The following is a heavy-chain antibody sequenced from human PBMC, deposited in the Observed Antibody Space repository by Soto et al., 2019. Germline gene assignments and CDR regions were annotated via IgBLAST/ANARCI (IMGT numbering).Heavy chain of an antibody. V-gene: IGHV5-51*01. CDR3: ARLNYGSGSYYPYSYDMDV. CDR1: GYSFTNYW. J-gene: IGHJ6*02. Sequence: GESLKISCKGSGYSFTNYWIGWVRQIPWKGLEWMGIIYPGDSDTRYSPSLQGQVTISADKSISTAYLQWSSLKASDTAMYYCARLNYGSGSYYPYSYDMDVWGQGTTVTVS. CDR2: IYPGDSDT. D-gene: IGHD3-10*01.